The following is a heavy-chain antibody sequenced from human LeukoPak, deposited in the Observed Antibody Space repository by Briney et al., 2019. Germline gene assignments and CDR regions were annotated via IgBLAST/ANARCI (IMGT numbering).Heavy chain of an antibody. Sequence: ASVKVSCKSSGGSFSTYAVNWVRQAPGQGLEWMGRLIPVLGMSHYAPGFQGRVTLTADRSTNTAYMELDRLTSDDTAVYFCARDRGGGFDLAFFDHWGQGTLVTVSS. CDR1: GGSFSTYA. J-gene: IGHJ4*02. D-gene: IGHD5-12*01. CDR2: LIPVLGMS. V-gene: IGHV1-69*04. CDR3: ARDRGGGFDLAFFDH.